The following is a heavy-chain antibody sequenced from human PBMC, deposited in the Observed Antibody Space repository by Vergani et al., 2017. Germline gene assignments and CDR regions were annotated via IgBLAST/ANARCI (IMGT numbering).Heavy chain of an antibody. Sequence: QVQLQQWGAGLLKPSETLSLTCAVYGGSFSGYYWSWIRQPPGKGLEWIGEINHSGSTNYNPSLKSRVTISVDTSKNQFSLKLSSVTAADTAVYYCANLLTYDSSGYSGIVDYWGQGTLVTVSS. D-gene: IGHD3-22*01. CDR3: ANLLTYDSSGYSGIVDY. CDR1: GGSFSGYY. J-gene: IGHJ4*02. V-gene: IGHV4-34*01. CDR2: INHSGST.